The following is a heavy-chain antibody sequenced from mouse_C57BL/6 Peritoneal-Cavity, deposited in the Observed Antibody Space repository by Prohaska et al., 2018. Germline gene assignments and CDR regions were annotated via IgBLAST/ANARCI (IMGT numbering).Heavy chain of an antibody. V-gene: IGHV3-6*01. D-gene: IGHD2-3*01. CDR3: ARGTMYDGYYHWAY. J-gene: IGHJ3*01. CDR1: GYSITSGYY. Sequence: PSQSLSLTCSVTGYSITSGYYWNWIRQFPGNKLEWMGCISYDGSNNYNPSLKNRISITRDTSKNQFFLKLNSVTTEDTATDYCARGTMYDGYYHWAYWGQEHMVTVCA. CDR2: ISYDGSN.